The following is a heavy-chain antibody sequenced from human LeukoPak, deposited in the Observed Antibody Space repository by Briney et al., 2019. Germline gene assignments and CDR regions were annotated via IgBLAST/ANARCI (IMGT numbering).Heavy chain of an antibody. V-gene: IGHV3-30*01. CDR1: GFTFSSYA. CDR3: ARDSGSYYFDY. Sequence: GGSLRLSCAASGFTFSSYAMHWVRQAPGKGLEWVAVISYDGSNKYYADSVKGRFTISRDNSKNTLYLQMNSLRAEDTAVYYCARDSGSYYFDYWGQGTLATVSS. J-gene: IGHJ4*02. CDR2: ISYDGSNK. D-gene: IGHD1-26*01.